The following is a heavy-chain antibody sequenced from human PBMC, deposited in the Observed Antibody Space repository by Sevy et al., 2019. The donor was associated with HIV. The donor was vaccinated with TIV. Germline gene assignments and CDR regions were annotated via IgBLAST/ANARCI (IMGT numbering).Heavy chain of an antibody. CDR2: IYSGGST. D-gene: IGHD3-16*01. CDR1: GFTVSTNY. J-gene: IGHJ6*02. Sequence: GGSLRLSCAASGFTVSTNYMSWVRQAPGKGLEWVSIIYSGGSTYYADSVKGRFTISRDNSKNTLYLQMNSLRAEDTAVYYCAREGGRESHGMDVWGQGTTVTVSS. V-gene: IGHV3-53*01. CDR3: AREGGRESHGMDV.